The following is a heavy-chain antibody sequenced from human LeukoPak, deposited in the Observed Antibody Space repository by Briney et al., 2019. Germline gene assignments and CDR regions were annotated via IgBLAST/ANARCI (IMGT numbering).Heavy chain of an antibody. CDR2: INPSGGST. Sequence: ASVKVSCKASGYTFTSYYMHWVRQAPGQGLEWMGIINPSGGSTSYAQKFQGRVTMTRDMSTSTVYMELSSLRSEDTAVYYCARDSAPVRTSWYFDLWGRGTLVTVSS. V-gene: IGHV1-46*01. CDR3: ARDSAPVRTSWYFDL. J-gene: IGHJ2*01. D-gene: IGHD1-14*01. CDR1: GYTFTSYY.